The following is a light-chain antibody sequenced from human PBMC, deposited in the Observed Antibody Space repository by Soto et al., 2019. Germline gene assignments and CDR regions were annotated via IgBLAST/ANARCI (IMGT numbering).Light chain of an antibody. Sequence: QSVLTQPPSASGSPGQSVTISCTGASSDVGGNDYVSWYQHHPGKVPKLMIFEVNKRPSGVPHRFSGSKSVNTASLTVSGLQAEDEADYYCCSYGFAGSDYLVFGGGTKVTVL. CDR1: SSDVGGNDY. V-gene: IGLV2-8*01. CDR2: EVN. CDR3: CSYGFAGSDYLV. J-gene: IGLJ3*02.